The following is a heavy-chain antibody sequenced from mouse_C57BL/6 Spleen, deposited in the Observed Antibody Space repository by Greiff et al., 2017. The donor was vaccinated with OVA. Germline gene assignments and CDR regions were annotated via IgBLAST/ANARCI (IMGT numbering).Heavy chain of an antibody. V-gene: IGHV5-17*01. CDR1: GFTFSDYG. CDR3: ARGSNYLYYYAMDY. CDR2: ISSGSSTI. J-gene: IGHJ4*01. Sequence: EVQRVESGGGLVKPGGSLKLSCAASGFTFSDYGMHWVRQAPEKGLEWVAYISSGSSTIYYADTVKGRFTISRDNAKNTLFLQMTSLRSEDTAMYYCARGSNYLYYYAMDYWGQGTSVTVSS. D-gene: IGHD2-5*01.